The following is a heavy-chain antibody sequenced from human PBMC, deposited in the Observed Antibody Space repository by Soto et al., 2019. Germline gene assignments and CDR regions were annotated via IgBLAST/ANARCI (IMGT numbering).Heavy chain of an antibody. V-gene: IGHV3-64*01. J-gene: IGHJ6*04. CDR2: INSNGGNT. Sequence: EVQLVESGGGLVQPGGSLRLSCAASGFTFSSYAMHWVRQAPGKGLEYVSVINSNGGNTDYARSVKGRFTISRDNSKNTLYLQMGSLRAEDLAVYYCARRIPFGYGMDVWGKGTTVTVSS. CDR1: GFTFSSYA. D-gene: IGHD2-21*01. CDR3: ARRIPFGYGMDV.